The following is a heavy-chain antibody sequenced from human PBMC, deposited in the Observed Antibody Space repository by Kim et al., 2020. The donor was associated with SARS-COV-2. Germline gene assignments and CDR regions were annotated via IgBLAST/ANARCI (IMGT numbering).Heavy chain of an antibody. Sequence: GGSLRLSCAASGFTFSSYAMSWVRQAPGKGLEWVSAISGSGGSTYYADSVKGRFTISRDNSKNTLYLQMNSLRAEDTAVYYCAKSGYCSSTSCRGYGMDVWGQGTTVTVSS. CDR3: AKSGYCSSTSCRGYGMDV. CDR2: ISGSGGST. J-gene: IGHJ6*02. D-gene: IGHD2-2*01. CDR1: GFTFSSYA. V-gene: IGHV3-23*01.